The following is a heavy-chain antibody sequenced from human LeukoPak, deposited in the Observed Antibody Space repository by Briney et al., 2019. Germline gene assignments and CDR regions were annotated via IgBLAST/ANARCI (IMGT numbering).Heavy chain of an antibody. CDR1: GGSISSYY. Sequence: SETLSLTCTVSGGSISSYYWSWIRQPPGKGLEWIGYIYYNGSTNYNPSLKSRVTISVDTSKNQFSLKLSSVTAADTAVYYCARVAAVEMATLPGAFDIWGQGTMVTVSS. J-gene: IGHJ3*02. CDR2: IYYNGST. CDR3: ARVAAVEMATLPGAFDI. V-gene: IGHV4-59*01. D-gene: IGHD5-24*01.